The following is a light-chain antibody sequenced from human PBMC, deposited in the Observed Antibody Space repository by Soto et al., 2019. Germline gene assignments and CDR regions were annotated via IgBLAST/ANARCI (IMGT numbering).Light chain of an antibody. CDR3: LLSSSDGYVI. V-gene: IGLV7-46*01. CDR2: DTY. CDR1: TGAVTSDHF. J-gene: IGLJ2*01. Sequence: QAVVTQEPSLTVSPGGTVTLTCGSSTGAVTSDHFPYWFQQKPGQAPKTLIYDTYNRHSWTPARFSGSLLGGKAALTLSGAQPEDEADYYCLLSSSDGYVIFGGGTKVTVL.